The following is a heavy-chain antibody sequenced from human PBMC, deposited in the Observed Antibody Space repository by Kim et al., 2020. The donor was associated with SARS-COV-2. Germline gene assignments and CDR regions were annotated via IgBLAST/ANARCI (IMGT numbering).Heavy chain of an antibody. V-gene: IGHV1-8*01. D-gene: IGHD3-3*01. J-gene: IGHJ6*02. CDR2: MNPNSGNT. CDR3: ARRELDFWSGYFPSYYYYGVDV. CDR1: GYTFTSYD. Sequence: ASVKVSCKASGYTFTSYDINWVRQATGQGLEWMGWMNPNSGNTGYAQKFQGRVTMTRNTSISTAYMELSSLRSEDTAVYYCARRELDFWSGYFPSYYYYGVDVWGQGTTVTVSS.